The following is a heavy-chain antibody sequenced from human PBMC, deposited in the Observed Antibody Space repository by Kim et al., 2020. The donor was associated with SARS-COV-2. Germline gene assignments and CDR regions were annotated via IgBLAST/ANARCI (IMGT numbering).Heavy chain of an antibody. V-gene: IGHV1-46*01. D-gene: IGHD5-12*01. Sequence: EQKFQGRVTMNRDTSTSTVYMELSSLRSEDTAVYYCARELTRRGWLPADYWGQGTLVTVSS. J-gene: IGHJ4*02. CDR3: ARELTRRGWLPADY.